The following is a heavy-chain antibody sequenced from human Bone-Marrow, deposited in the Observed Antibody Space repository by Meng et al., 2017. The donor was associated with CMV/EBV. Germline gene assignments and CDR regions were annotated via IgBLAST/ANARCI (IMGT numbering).Heavy chain of an antibody. V-gene: IGHV4-61*01. Sequence: SETLSLTCTVSGGSISSSSYYWSWIRQPPGKGLEWIGYIYYSGSTNYNPSLKSRVTISVDTSKNQFSLKLSSVTAADTAVYYCARVRDYNWFDPWGQGTLVTVSS. CDR1: GGSISSSSYY. J-gene: IGHJ5*02. D-gene: IGHD5-24*01. CDR3: ARVRDYNWFDP. CDR2: IYYSGST.